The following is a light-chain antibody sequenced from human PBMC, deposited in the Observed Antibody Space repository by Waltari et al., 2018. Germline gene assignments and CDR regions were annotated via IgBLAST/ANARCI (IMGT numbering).Light chain of an antibody. CDR1: SGHSSNV. Sequence: QLVVTQSPSASAPLGASVKLTCTLSSGHSSNVIAWLQQRPEKGPRYLMKVNSDGSHSKGDEIPERFSGSSSGAGRYLTISSLQSDDEADYYCETGGHGTWVFGGGTKLTVL. V-gene: IGLV4-69*01. J-gene: IGLJ3*02. CDR3: ETGGHGTWV. CDR2: VNSDGSH.